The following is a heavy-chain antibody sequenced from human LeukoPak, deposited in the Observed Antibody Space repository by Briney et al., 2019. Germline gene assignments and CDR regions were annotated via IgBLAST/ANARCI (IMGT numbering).Heavy chain of an antibody. CDR2: IKQDGSEK. CDR3: ARSQYYADTSGYSGGYF. J-gene: IGHJ4*02. V-gene: IGHV3-7*01. CDR1: GFTFSSYW. D-gene: IGHD3-22*01. Sequence: GGSLRLSCAASGFTFSSYWMSWVRQAPGKGLEWVANIKQDGSEKYYVDSVKGRFTISRDNAKRSLYLQMNSLRAEDTAVYYCARSQYYADTSGYSGGYFWGQGTLVTVSS.